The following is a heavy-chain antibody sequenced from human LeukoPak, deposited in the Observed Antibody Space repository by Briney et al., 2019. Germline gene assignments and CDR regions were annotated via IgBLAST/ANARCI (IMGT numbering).Heavy chain of an antibody. CDR3: ARGYYSDTTGYNPPDH. D-gene: IGHD3-22*01. J-gene: IGHJ4*02. CDR2: ISSSGSSM. V-gene: IGHV3-48*03. CDR1: GFTFSSYE. Sequence: GESLRLSCAASGFTFSSYEMNWVRQAPGKGLEWISYISSSGSSMSYADSVKGRFTISRDNAKNSMYLQMTSLRAGDAAVYYCARGYYSDTTGYNPPDHWGQGTLVTVSS.